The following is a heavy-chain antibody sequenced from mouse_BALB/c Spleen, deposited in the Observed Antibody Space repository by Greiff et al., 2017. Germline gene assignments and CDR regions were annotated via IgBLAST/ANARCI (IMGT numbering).Heavy chain of an antibody. CDR3: ARRYDYDGLSFAY. Sequence: QVQLQQSAAELARPGASVKMSCKASGYTFTSYTMHRVKQRPGQGLEWIGYINPSSGYTEYNQKFKDKTTLTADKSSSTAYMQLSSLTSEDSAVYYCARRYDYDGLSFAYWGQGTLVTVSA. CDR1: GYTFTSYT. J-gene: IGHJ3*01. CDR2: INPSSGYT. D-gene: IGHD2-4*01. V-gene: IGHV1-4*02.